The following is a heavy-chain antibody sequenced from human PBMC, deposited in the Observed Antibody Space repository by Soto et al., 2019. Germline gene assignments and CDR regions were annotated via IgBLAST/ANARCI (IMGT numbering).Heavy chain of an antibody. Sequence: QLLESGGGLVQPGGSLRLSCATSGFTFRSYAMSWVRQAPGKGLEWDSTITSSDGNTFYAGSVKGRFTISRDNSMSTLSLQINSLRAEDTAIYYCAKGNGAAGGRGAYFHPWGQGTLVTVSS. D-gene: IGHD6-13*01. J-gene: IGHJ5*02. CDR3: AKGNGAAGGRGAYFHP. CDR1: GFTFRSYA. V-gene: IGHV3-23*01. CDR2: ITSSDGNT.